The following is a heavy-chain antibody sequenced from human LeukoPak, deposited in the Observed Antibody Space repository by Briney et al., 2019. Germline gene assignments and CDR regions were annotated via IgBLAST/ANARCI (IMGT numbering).Heavy chain of an antibody. D-gene: IGHD3-16*02. CDR2: INHSGST. CDR3: ARGFYDYVWGSYHNDY. CDR1: GGSYSDYY. Sequence: SETLSLTCAVYGGSYSDYYWSWIRQPPGKGLEWIGEINHSGSTNYNPSLKSRVTISVDTSKNQFSLKLSSVTAADTAVYYCARGFYDYVWGSYHNDYWGQGTLVTVSS. V-gene: IGHV4-34*01. J-gene: IGHJ4*02.